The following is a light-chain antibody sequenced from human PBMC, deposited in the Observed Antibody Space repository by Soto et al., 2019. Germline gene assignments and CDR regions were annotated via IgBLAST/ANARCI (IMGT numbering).Light chain of an antibody. J-gene: IGLJ2*01. CDR1: SSDVGDHNS. CDR2: AVS. Sequence: QSVLTQPASVSGSPGQSITTSCTGTSSDVGDHNSVSWYQQQPGKAPKLMIYAVSNRPSGVSNRFSGSKSGNTASLTISGLQAEDEADYYCGSYTTSITVIFGGGTKLTVL. V-gene: IGLV2-14*03. CDR3: GSYTTSITVI.